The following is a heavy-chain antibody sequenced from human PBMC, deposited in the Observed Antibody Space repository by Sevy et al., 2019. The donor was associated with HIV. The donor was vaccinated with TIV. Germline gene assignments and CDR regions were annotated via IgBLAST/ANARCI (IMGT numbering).Heavy chain of an antibody. D-gene: IGHD2-8*01. CDR2: LSFGCGKI. CDR3: AREGCSRPHDY. J-gene: IGHJ4*02. Sequence: GGSLRLSCAASGFAFYEYSMSWIRQAPGKGLEWVATLSFGCGKINYADSVKGRFTNSRDNSKYSFYLQMDNLRVEDTALNYCAREGCSRPHDYWGQGTRVTVSS. V-gene: IGHV3-23*01. CDR1: GFAFYEYS.